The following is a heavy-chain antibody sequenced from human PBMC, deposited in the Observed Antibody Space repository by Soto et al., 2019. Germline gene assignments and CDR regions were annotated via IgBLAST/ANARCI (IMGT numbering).Heavy chain of an antibody. V-gene: IGHV4-31*03. D-gene: IGHD1-1*01. Sequence: SETLSLTCTVSGGSISSVGYYWSWIRQHPGKGLEWIGYIYYSGSTYYNPSLKSRVTISVDTSKNQFSLKLSSVTAADTAVYYCAGQRTHDAFDIWGQGTMVTVSS. J-gene: IGHJ3*02. CDR1: GGSISSVGYY. CDR3: AGQRTHDAFDI. CDR2: IYYSGST.